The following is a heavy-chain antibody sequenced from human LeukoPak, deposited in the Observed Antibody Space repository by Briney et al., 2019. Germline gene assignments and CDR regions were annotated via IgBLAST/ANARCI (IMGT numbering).Heavy chain of an antibody. CDR2: MCYTGST. CDR3: ATGRAYSSVDY. D-gene: IGHD6-19*01. CDR1: GGSISSYY. V-gene: IGHV4-59*01. Sequence: PSETLSLTCTVSGGSISSYYWSWIRQPPGKGLEWIGCMCYTGSTNYNPSLKSRVTISVDTSKNQFSLKLSSVTAVDTAVYYCATGRAYSSVDYWGQGTLVTVSS. J-gene: IGHJ4*02.